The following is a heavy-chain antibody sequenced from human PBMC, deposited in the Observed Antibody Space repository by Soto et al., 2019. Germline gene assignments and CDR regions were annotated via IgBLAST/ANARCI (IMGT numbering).Heavy chain of an antibody. Sequence: EVQLVESGGTLVQPGGSLRLSCAASGFTFSGYDMHWVRQPTGKGLEWVSAIGSDGKTYYTGSVKGRFTISRENAKNSLYLQVYSLRGGATTVYYCARRYCSAGTCQGIRFDFWGRGTLVTVSS. CDR3: ARRYCSAGTCQGIRFDF. D-gene: IGHD2-15*01. CDR1: GFTFSGYD. V-gene: IGHV3-13*01. CDR2: IGSDGKT. J-gene: IGHJ4*02.